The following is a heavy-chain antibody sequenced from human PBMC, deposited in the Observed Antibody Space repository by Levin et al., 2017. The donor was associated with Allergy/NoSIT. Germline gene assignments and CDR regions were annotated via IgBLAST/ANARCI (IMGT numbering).Heavy chain of an antibody. Sequence: PSETLSLTCAVYGGSFSVYYWSWSRQRPGKGQEWNWEINHSGSTNYNPSLKSRVPISVYTSKNQFSLTLSSVTAADTAVYYCARGRSQPPRYHDYWSGRSHFEYWGQGTLVTVS. CDR3: ARGRSQPPRYHDYWSGRSHFEY. J-gene: IGHJ4*02. V-gene: IGHV4-34*01. CDR2: INHSGST. CDR1: GGSFSVYY. D-gene: IGHD3-3*01.